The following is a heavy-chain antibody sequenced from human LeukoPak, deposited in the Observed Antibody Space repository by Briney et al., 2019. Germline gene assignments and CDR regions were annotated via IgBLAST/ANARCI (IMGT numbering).Heavy chain of an antibody. CDR2: IKTDGSIT. J-gene: IGHJ4*02. CDR1: GFTFSSYW. CDR3: ARDSTVTTLFDY. V-gene: IGHV3-74*01. D-gene: IGHD4-17*01. Sequence: GGSLRLSCAASGFTFSSYWMHWVRQAPGRGLVWVSRIKTDGSITGYADSVKGRFTISRDNAKNTLYLQMNGLRAEDTAVYYCARDSTVTTLFDYWGQGTLVTVSS.